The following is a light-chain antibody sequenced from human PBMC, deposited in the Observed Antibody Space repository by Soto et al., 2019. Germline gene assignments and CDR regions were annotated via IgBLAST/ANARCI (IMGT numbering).Light chain of an antibody. CDR2: DVS. CDR3: SSYTSSSTVI. V-gene: IGLV2-14*01. CDR1: SSDVGGYNY. Sequence: QSALTQPASVSGSPGQSITISCTGTSSDVGGYNYVSWYQQHPGKAPKLMIYDVSNRPSGVSNRFSGSKSGNTASLTISGLQAEDEAAYYSSSYTSSSTVIFGGGTKLTVL. J-gene: IGLJ2*01.